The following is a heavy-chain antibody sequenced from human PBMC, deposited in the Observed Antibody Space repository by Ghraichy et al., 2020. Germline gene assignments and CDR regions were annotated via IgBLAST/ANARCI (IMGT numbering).Heavy chain of an antibody. V-gene: IGHV3-23*01. J-gene: IGHJ4*02. Sequence: GGSLRLSCAASGFTFSNSAMTWVRQAPGKGLEWVSSISNGGSTSDYADSVKGQFTISRDNAKNTLYLQMNSVRAEDTALYYCAKKSPAYCGADCYLDFWGQGTLVTVSA. CDR3: AKKSPAYCGADCYLDF. D-gene: IGHD2-21*02. CDR2: ISNGGSTS. CDR1: GFTFSNSA.